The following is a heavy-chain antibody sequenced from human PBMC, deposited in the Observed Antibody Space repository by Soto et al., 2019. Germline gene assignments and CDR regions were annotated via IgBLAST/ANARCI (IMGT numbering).Heavy chain of an antibody. CDR2: IDPSDSYT. CDR3: ARRMLLNGDSSIWYDGDYYYGMDV. V-gene: IGHV5-10-1*01. D-gene: IGHD6-13*01. J-gene: IGHJ6*02. CDR1: GYSFTSYW. Sequence: GESLKISCKGSGYSFTSYWISWVRQMPGKGLEWMGRIDPSDSYTNYSPSFQGHVTISADKSISTAYLQWSSLKASDTAMYYCARRMLLNGDSSIWYDGDYYYGMDVWGQGTTVTVSS.